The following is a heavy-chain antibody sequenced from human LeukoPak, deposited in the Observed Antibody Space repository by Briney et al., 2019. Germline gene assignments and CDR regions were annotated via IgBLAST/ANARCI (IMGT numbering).Heavy chain of an antibody. V-gene: IGHV4-38-2*01. CDR3: ATNVTYSFDN. Sequence: KSSETLSLTCAVSAYSISSGYYWGWIRQPQGKGLEWIGSIHHGGSTYYNPSLKSRITISIDRSKNQFSLKLNSVTAADSAVYYCATNVTYSFDNWGQGTLVTVSS. D-gene: IGHD2-21*02. CDR2: IHHGGST. J-gene: IGHJ4*02. CDR1: AYSISSGYY.